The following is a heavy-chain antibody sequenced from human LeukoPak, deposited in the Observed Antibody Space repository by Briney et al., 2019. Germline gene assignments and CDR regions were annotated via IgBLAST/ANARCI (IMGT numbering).Heavy chain of an antibody. D-gene: IGHD2-21*02. CDR3: AKVLHIVVVTAPDAFDI. CDR2: ITGNGGTT. CDR1: GFSFSNYG. J-gene: IGHJ3*02. V-gene: IGHV3-23*01. Sequence: GGSLRLSCAASGFSFSNYGMNWVRQAPGKGLEWVSGITGNGGTTYYADSVKGRFTISRDNSRNTVYLQMNSLRAEDTAVYYCAKVLHIVVVTAPDAFDIWGQGTMVTVSS.